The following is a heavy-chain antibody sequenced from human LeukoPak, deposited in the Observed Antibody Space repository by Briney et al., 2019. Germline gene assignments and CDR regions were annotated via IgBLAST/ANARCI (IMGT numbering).Heavy chain of an antibody. D-gene: IGHD2-2*01. CDR1: GYSFINYY. J-gene: IGHJ6*03. CDR3: ARDTQDIVVVPADYYYMDV. V-gene: IGHV1-2*02. CDR2: INPNSGGP. Sequence: ASVRVSCKASGYSFINYYIHWVRQAPGQGLEWMGWINPNSGGPNYAQRFHGRVTMTRDTSLTTAYMELSRLSSDDTAVYYCARDTQDIVVVPADYYYMDVWGKGTTVTVSS.